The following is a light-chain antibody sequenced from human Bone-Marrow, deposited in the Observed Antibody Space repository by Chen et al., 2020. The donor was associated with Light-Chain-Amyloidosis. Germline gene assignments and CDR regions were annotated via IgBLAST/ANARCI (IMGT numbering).Light chain of an antibody. CDR3: QQYGTSPLT. CDR1: QTISSNY. Sequence: EIVWTQSPGTLSLSTGEGATLSCRASQTISSNYLPWYQQKFGQAPRLLLYGSSSRATGIPDRFTVRGSRTDFTLTINRLEPEDFAMYYCQQYGTSPLTFGGGTKVEI. V-gene: IGKV3-20*01. CDR2: GSS. J-gene: IGKJ4*01.